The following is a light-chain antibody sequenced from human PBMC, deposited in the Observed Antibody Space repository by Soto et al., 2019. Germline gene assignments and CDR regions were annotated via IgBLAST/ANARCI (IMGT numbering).Light chain of an antibody. CDR2: EVS. Sequence: QSVLTKPAPLNGAPGQSITISCPGTSSDVGSYNLVSWYQQHPGKAPKLMIYEVSKRPSGVSNRFSGSKSGNTASLTISGLQAEDEADYYCCSYAGSSTFLYVFGTGTKVTVL. V-gene: IGLV2-23*02. CDR1: SSDVGSYNL. J-gene: IGLJ1*01. CDR3: CSYAGSSTFLYV.